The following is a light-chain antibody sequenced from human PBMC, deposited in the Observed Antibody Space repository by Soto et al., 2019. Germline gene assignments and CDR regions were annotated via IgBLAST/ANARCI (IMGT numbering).Light chain of an antibody. J-gene: IGKJ3*01. Sequence: EIVLTQSPATLALSPGERATLSCRASQSVGSYVDWHQQKPGQAPRLLIYGASNRATGIPARFSGSGSGTDFSLTIRRLEPDDFAVYYCQQYGSSLFTFGPGTKVDIK. CDR3: QQYGSSLFT. CDR1: QSVGSY. V-gene: IGKV3-20*01. CDR2: GAS.